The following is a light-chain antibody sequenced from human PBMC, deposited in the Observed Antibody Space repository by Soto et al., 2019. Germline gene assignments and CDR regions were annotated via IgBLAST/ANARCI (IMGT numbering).Light chain of an antibody. CDR1: QNISTY. Sequence: DIQMTQSPSSLSASVGDRVTIACRATQNISTYLNWYRQKPGRAPNLLIYAASTLQSGVPSRFSGSGSGTDFTLTISSLLPEDFATYYCQQSYTPPVTFGQRTNLEIK. CDR3: QQSYTPPVT. V-gene: IGKV1-39*01. J-gene: IGKJ2*01. CDR2: AAS.